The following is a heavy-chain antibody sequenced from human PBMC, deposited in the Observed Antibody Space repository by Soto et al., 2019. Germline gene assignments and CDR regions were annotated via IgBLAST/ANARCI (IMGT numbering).Heavy chain of an antibody. CDR1: GFTFTRYS. CDR3: ARESEDLTSNFDY. J-gene: IGHJ4*02. Sequence: AGSLRLSCAASGFTFTRYSMNWVRQAPGKGLEWVSSISSTTNYIYYGDSMKGRFTISRDNAKNSLYLEMNSLRAEDTAVYYCARESEDLTSNFDYWGQGTLVTVSS. CDR2: ISSTTNYI. V-gene: IGHV3-21*06.